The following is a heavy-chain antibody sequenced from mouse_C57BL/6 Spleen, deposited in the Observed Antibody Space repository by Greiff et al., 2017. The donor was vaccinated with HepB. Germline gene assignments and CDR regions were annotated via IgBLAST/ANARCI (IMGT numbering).Heavy chain of an antibody. CDR3: AREEDWAWFAY. J-gene: IGHJ3*01. D-gene: IGHD4-1*01. CDR2: IYPRDGST. V-gene: IGHV1-85*01. Sequence: QVQLQQSGPELVKPGASVKLSCKASGYTFTSYDINWVKQRPGQGLEWIGWIYPRDGSTKYNEKFKGKATLTVDTASSTAYMEPHSLTSEDSAVSVWAREEDWAWFAYWGQGTLVTVSA. CDR1: GYTFTSYD.